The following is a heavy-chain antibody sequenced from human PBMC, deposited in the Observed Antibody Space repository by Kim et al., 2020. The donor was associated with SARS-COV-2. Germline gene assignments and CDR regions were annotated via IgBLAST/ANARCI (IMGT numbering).Heavy chain of an antibody. CDR1: GFPFRTYS. V-gene: IGHV3-21*01. J-gene: IGHJ4*01. Sequence: GGSLRLSCVASGFPFRTYSMNWFRQAPGKGLEWVSSIISSSRSVFYADSLKGRFTISRDNAKNTLYLQLDRLRAEDTGVYYCAREFSTSPGVDYWGHGTLVTVSA. CDR2: IISSSRSV. D-gene: IGHD3-16*01. CDR3: AREFSTSPGVDY.